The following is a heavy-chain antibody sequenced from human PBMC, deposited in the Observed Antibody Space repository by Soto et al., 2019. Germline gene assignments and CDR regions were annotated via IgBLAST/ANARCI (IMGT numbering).Heavy chain of an antibody. CDR3: ASEYCGGDCYSAARYGMDV. V-gene: IGHV1-18*01. J-gene: IGHJ6*02. CDR1: GYTFTSYG. D-gene: IGHD2-21*02. Sequence: ASVKVSCKTSGYTFTSYGISWVRQAPGQGLEWMGWITTDKGKTTYAQRFQGRVTMTTDTSTSTAYMELSSLRSEDTAVYYCASEYCGGDCYSAARYGMDVWGQGTTVTVSS. CDR2: ITTDKGKT.